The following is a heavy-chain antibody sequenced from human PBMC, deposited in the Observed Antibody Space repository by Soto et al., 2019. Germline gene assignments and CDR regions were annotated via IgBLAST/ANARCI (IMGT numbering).Heavy chain of an antibody. CDR2: INHSGST. CDR1: GGSFSGYY. J-gene: IGHJ4*02. CDR3: ARCGYSYGFDY. Sequence: ASETLSLTCAVYGGSFSGYYWSWIRQPPGKGLEWIGEINHSGSTNYNPSLKSRVTISVDTSKNQFSLKLSSVTAADTAVYYCARCGYSYGFDYWGQGTLVTVSS. D-gene: IGHD5-18*01. V-gene: IGHV4-34*01.